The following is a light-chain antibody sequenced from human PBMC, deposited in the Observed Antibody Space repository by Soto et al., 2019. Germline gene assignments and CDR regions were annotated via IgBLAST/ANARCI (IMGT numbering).Light chain of an antibody. V-gene: IGKV3-11*01. CDR2: DAS. CDR1: QSVSSY. Sequence: EIVLTQSPSTLSLSPGERATLSCRASQSVSSYLAWYQQKPGQAPRLLIYDASNRATGIPARFSGSGSGTDITLTSSSLEHEDVAVYYCQQRSNRRTFGGGTKVEIK. CDR3: QQRSNRRT. J-gene: IGKJ4*02.